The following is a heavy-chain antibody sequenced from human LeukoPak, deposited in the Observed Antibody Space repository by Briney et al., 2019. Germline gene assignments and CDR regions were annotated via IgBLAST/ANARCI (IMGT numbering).Heavy chain of an antibody. D-gene: IGHD4-17*01. J-gene: IGHJ5*02. CDR2: INPNSSGT. CDR1: GYTFTGYY. Sequence: ASVKVSCTASGYTFTGYYMHWVRQAPGKGLEWMGWINPNSSGTNYAQKFQGRVTMTRDTSISTAYMELSRLRSDDTAVYYCARPLDYGDYLWGQGTLVTVSS. V-gene: IGHV1-2*02. CDR3: ARPLDYGDYL.